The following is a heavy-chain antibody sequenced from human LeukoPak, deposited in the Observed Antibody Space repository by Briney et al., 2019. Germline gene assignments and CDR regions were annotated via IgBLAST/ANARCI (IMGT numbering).Heavy chain of an antibody. D-gene: IGHD6-13*01. CDR1: GGSISSIIYY. CDR3: ARGQQLVQYYFDY. V-gene: IGHV4-39*01. CDR2: IYYSGST. J-gene: IGHJ4*02. Sequence: ASETLSLTCTVSGGSISSIIYYWGWIRQPPGKGLEWIGTIYYSGSTYYNVSLKSRVTISVDTSRNQFSLKLSSVTAADTAVYYCARGQQLVQYYFDYWGQGTLVTVSS.